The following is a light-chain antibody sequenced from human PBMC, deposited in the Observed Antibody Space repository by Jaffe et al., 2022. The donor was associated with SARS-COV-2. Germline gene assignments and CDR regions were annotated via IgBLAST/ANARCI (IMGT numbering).Light chain of an antibody. V-gene: IGKV3-11*01. CDR3: QQRSSWPLT. CDR2: DTS. CDR1: QSVRNY. J-gene: IGKJ4*01. Sequence: EIVLTQSPATLSLSPGERATFSCRASQSVRNYLAWFQQKPGQAPRLLIYDTSNRATGIPARFSGSGSGTDFTLTISSLEPEDFAVYYCQQRSSWPLTFGGGTQVEIK.